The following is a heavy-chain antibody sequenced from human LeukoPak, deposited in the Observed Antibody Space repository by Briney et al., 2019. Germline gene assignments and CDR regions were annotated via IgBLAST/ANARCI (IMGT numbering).Heavy chain of an antibody. CDR2: IYTSGST. Sequence: SETLSLTCTVSGGSISSYYWSWIRQPAGKGLEWIGRIYTSGSTNYNPSLKSRVTMSVDTSKNQFSLKLSSVTAADTAVYYCARRKWELPRWRAFDIWGQGTMVTVSS. V-gene: IGHV4-4*07. CDR3: ARRKWELPRWRAFDI. D-gene: IGHD1-26*01. J-gene: IGHJ3*02. CDR1: GGSISSYY.